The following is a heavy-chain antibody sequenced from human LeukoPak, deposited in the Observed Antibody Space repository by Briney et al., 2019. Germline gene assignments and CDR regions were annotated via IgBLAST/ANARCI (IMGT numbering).Heavy chain of an antibody. D-gene: IGHD6-6*01. J-gene: IGHJ4*02. CDR2: INWNGGST. CDR3: ARVASSSPVDY. Sequence: GGSLRLSCAASGFTFDDYGMSWVRQAPGKGLEWVSGINWNGGSTGYTDSVKGRFTISRDTAKNSLYLQMNSLRAEDTAVYYCARVASSSPVDYWGQGTLVNVSS. CDR1: GFTFDDYG. V-gene: IGHV3-20*04.